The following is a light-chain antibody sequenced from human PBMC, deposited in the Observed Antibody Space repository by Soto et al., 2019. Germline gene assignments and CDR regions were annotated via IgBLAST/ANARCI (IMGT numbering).Light chain of an antibody. CDR2: GAS. J-gene: IGKJ1*01. V-gene: IGKV3-20*01. Sequence: EIVLTQSPGTLSLSPGERATLSCRASQSVSSSYLAWYQQKPGQAPRLLIYGASSRATGIPDRFSGSGSGTDLTLTISRMEPEEFAGYYCQQYWSSSWTFSQGTKVEIK. CDR1: QSVSSSY. CDR3: QQYWSSSWT.